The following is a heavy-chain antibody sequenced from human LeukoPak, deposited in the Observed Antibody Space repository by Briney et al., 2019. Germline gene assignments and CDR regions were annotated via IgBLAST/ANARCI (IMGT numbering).Heavy chain of an antibody. J-gene: IGHJ3*02. CDR2: ISSSGSTI. CDR1: GFTFSSYE. Sequence: GGSLRLSCAASGFTFSSYEMNWVRQAPGKGLEWVSYISSSGSTIYYADSVKGRFTISRDNAKNLLYLQMNSLRAEDTAVYYCASGITMIFAFDIWGQGTMVTVSS. V-gene: IGHV3-48*03. D-gene: IGHD3-22*01. CDR3: ASGITMIFAFDI.